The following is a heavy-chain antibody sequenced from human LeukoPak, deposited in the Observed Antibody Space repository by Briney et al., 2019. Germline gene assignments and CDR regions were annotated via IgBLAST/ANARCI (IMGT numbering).Heavy chain of an antibody. V-gene: IGHV2-5*01. CDR2: IYWNDDK. D-gene: IGHD3-10*01. J-gene: IGHJ4*02. CDR3: AHFLTYYYGSGSYYDY. CDR1: GFSLSTSGVG. Sequence: ESGPTLVNPTQTLTLTCTFSGFSLSTSGVGVGWIRQPPGKALEWLALIYWNDDKRYSPSLKSRLTITKDTSKNQVVLTMTNTDPVDTATYYCAHFLTYYYGSGSYYDYWGQGTLVTVSS.